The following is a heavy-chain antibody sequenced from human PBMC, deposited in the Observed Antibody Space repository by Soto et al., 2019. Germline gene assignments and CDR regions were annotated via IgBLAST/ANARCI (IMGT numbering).Heavy chain of an antibody. CDR2: IYVTGAV. CDR3: ARLRIATNNYKWFDP. Sequence: SETLSLTCMVSGAALNSGKYYGIWIRHVPGKGLEWIGHIYVTGAVDYNPSLRDRITISQDTSERQFSLNLRLVTAADTAVYYCARLRIATNNYKWFDPWGQGTLVTVHS. D-gene: IGHD2-21*01. V-gene: IGHV4-31*03. J-gene: IGHJ5*02. CDR1: GAALNSGKYY.